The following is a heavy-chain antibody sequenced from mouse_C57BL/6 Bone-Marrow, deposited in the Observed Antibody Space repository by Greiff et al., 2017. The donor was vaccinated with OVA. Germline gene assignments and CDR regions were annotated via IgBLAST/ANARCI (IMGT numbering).Heavy chain of an antibody. V-gene: IGHV14-4*01. CDR3: TTPDYYGSSVYAMDY. Sequence: VQLRQSGAELVRPGASVKLSCTASGFNIKDDYMHWVKQRPEQGLEWIGWIDPENGDTEYASKFQGKATITADTSSNTAYLQLSSLTSEDTAVYYCTTPDYYGSSVYAMDYWGQGTSVTVSS. J-gene: IGHJ4*01. CDR1: GFNIKDDY. D-gene: IGHD1-1*01. CDR2: IDPENGDT.